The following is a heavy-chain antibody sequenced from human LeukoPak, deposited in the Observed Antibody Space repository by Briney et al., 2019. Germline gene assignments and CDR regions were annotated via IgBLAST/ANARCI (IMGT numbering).Heavy chain of an antibody. CDR3: ARSEGGVYSSGWYDPLIEHLVDY. CDR1: GGSISSYY. J-gene: IGHJ4*02. Sequence: KPSETLSLTCTVSGGSISSYYWSWIRQPPGKGLEWIGYIYYSGSTNYNPSLKSRVTISVDTSKNQFSLKLSSVTAADTAVYYCARSEGGVYSSGWYDPLIEHLVDYWGQGTLVTVSS. V-gene: IGHV4-59*01. D-gene: IGHD6-19*01. CDR2: IYYSGST.